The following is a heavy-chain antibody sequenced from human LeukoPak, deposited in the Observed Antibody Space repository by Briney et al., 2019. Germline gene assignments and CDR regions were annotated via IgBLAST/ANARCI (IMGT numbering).Heavy chain of an antibody. Sequence: PSETLSLTCAVSGGSISSSNWWSWVRQPPGKGLEWIGEIYQSGSTNYNPSLKSRVTISVDTSKNQFSLKLSSVTAADTAVYYCARRFYDFWSGHYNWFDPWGQGTLVTVSS. CDR2: IYQSGST. CDR1: GGSISSSNW. CDR3: ARRFYDFWSGHYNWFDP. J-gene: IGHJ5*02. V-gene: IGHV4-4*02. D-gene: IGHD3-3*01.